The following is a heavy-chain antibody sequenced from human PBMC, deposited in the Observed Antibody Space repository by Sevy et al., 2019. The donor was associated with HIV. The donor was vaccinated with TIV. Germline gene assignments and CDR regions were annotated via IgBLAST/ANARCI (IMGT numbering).Heavy chain of an antibody. CDR3: ARDSTPGYAFDI. Sequence: GGSLRLSCAASGFTFSSYSMNWVRQAPGKGLEWVSSISSSSSYIYYADSVKGRFTISRVNAKNSLYLQMNSLRAEDTAVYYCARDSTPGYAFDIWGQGTMVTVSS. CDR2: ISSSSSYI. V-gene: IGHV3-21*01. J-gene: IGHJ3*02. CDR1: GFTFSSYS.